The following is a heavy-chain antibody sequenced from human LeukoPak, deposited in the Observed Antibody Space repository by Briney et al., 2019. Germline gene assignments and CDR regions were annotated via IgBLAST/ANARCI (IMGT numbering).Heavy chain of an antibody. V-gene: IGHV4-4*02. CDR2: IYHSGST. Sequence: PSGTLSLTCTVSGGSISSTNWWSWVRQPPGKGLEWIGEIYHSGSTSYNPSLKSRVTISVDTSKNQFSLKLSSVTAADTAVYYCARRSVVGATAGYYFDYWGQGTLVTVSS. CDR1: GGSISSTNW. CDR3: ARRSVVGATAGYYFDY. D-gene: IGHD1-26*01. J-gene: IGHJ4*02.